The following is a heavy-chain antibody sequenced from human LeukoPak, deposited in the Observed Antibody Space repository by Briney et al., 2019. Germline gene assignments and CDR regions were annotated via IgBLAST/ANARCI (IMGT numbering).Heavy chain of an antibody. J-gene: IGHJ5*02. D-gene: IGHD2-8*01. Sequence: ASVKVSCKASGYTFTSYYIHWVRQAPGQGLEWMGVINPSGGGTSYAQKFQGRVTMTRDTSTTTVYMDLRSLRSEDTAVYFCARDMLAVPSNWFDPWGQGTLVTVSS. CDR1: GYTFTSYY. V-gene: IGHV1-46*01. CDR2: INPSGGGT. CDR3: ARDMLAVPSNWFDP.